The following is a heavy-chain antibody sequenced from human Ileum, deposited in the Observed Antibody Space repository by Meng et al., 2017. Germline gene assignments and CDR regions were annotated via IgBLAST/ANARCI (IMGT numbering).Heavy chain of an antibody. Sequence: QVQLQESCPRHVVPSGTLSLSFTVSGGSISSSFYWSWVRQSPGKGLEWIGQIYLAGSPDYNPSLESRVTISVDKSKNQFSLRLTSVTAADTAIFYCVRHGGKYFDSWGQGTLVTVSS. D-gene: IGHD2-15*01. CDR1: GGSISSSFY. V-gene: IGHV4-4*02. CDR2: IYLAGSP. CDR3: VRHGGKYFDS. J-gene: IGHJ4*02.